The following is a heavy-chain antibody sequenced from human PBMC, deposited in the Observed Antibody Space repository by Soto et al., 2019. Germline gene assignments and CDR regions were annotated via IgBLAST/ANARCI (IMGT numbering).Heavy chain of an antibody. Sequence: QVQLVQSGAEVKKPGASVKVSCKASGYTFTSYDINWVRQATGQGLEWMGWMNPNSGNTGYAQKYQGRVTMTRNTSISTAYMELSSLRSEDTAVYYCARPDYCGGDCAFDPWGQGTLVTVSS. D-gene: IGHD2-21*02. CDR2: MNPNSGNT. CDR3: ARPDYCGGDCAFDP. V-gene: IGHV1-8*01. J-gene: IGHJ5*02. CDR1: GYTFTSYD.